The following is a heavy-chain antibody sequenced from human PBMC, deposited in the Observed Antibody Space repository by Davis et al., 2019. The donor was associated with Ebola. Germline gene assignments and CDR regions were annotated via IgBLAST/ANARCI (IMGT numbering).Heavy chain of an antibody. J-gene: IGHJ4*02. V-gene: IGHV3-73*01. Sequence: GGSLTLSCAASGFTFSGSAMHWVRQASGKGLEWVGRIRSKANSYATAYAASVKGRFTISRDDSKNTAYLQMNSLKTEDTAVYYCTSTVAGTDLDYWGQGTLVTVSS. CDR2: IRSKANSYAT. CDR3: TSTVAGTDLDY. D-gene: IGHD6-19*01. CDR1: GFTFSGSA.